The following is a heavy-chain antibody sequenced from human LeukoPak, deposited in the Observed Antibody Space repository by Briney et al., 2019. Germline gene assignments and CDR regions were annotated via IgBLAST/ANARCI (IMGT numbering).Heavy chain of an antibody. V-gene: IGHV3-73*01. CDR3: TRHREGAAAGKGYYGMDV. Sequence: GGSLRLSCAASGFTFSGSAMHWVRQASGKGLEWVGRIRSKANSYATAYAASVKGRFTISRDDSKNTAYLQMNSLKTEDTAVYYCTRHREGAAAGKGYYGMDVWGQGTTVTVSS. D-gene: IGHD6-13*01. CDR2: IRSKANSYAT. CDR1: GFTFSGSA. J-gene: IGHJ6*02.